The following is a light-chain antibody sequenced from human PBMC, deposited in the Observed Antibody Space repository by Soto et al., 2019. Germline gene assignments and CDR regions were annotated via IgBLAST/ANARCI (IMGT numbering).Light chain of an antibody. CDR1: EFISDW. J-gene: IGKJ1*01. CDR2: DAS. CDR3: QHYNSYSRA. V-gene: IGKV1-5*01. Sequence: DVQMTQSPSTLSASVGDRVTMTCRASEFISDWLAWYQQKPGQAPKLLIYDASTLESGVPGRFSGSGVGTHFTLTISGLQPEDFATYHCQHYNSYSRAFGPGTKVEI.